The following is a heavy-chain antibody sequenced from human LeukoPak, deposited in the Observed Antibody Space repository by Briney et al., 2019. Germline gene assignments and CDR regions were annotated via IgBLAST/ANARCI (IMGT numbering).Heavy chain of an antibody. D-gene: IGHD3-10*01. CDR2: IYHSGST. Sequence: PSQTLSLTCAVSGGSISSGGYSWSWIRQPPGKGLEWIGYIYHSGSTYYNPCLKSRVTISVDRSKNQFSLKLSSVTAADTAVYYCARVRVGAFDTWGQGTMVTVSS. J-gene: IGHJ3*02. V-gene: IGHV4-30-2*01. CDR3: ARVRVGAFDT. CDR1: GGSISSGGYS.